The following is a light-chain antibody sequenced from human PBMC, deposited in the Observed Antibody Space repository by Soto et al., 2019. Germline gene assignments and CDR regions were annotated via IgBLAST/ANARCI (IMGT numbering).Light chain of an antibody. Sequence: EIVLTQSPATLSLSPGERATLSCRASQSVSSYLAWYQKKPGQTPRLLIYGAFNRATGIPARFSGSGSGTDFTLTISSLEPDDFAVYYCQQRSDWRYTFGQGTKLDIK. CDR2: GAF. CDR3: QQRSDWRYT. V-gene: IGKV3-11*01. CDR1: QSVSSY. J-gene: IGKJ2*01.